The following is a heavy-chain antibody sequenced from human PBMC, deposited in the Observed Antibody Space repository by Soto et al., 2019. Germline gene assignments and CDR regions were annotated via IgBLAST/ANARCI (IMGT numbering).Heavy chain of an antibody. Sequence: SETLSLTCAVSGDSISSGGYYWSWIRQHPGKSLECIGYIYYSGSTYYNPSLKSRVTISVDTSKNQFSLKLSSVTAADTAVYYCARKYCSSTRCYNYFDYWGQGTLVTVSS. CDR3: ARKYCSSTRCYNYFDY. D-gene: IGHD2-2*02. J-gene: IGHJ4*02. CDR2: IYYSGST. CDR1: GDSISSGGYY. V-gene: IGHV4-31*11.